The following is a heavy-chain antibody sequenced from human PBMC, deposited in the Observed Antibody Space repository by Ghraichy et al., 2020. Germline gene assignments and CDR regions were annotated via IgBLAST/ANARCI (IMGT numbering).Heavy chain of an antibody. CDR3: ARATVTTGLFDY. J-gene: IGHJ4*02. V-gene: IGHV3-53*01. D-gene: IGHD4-17*01. Sequence: GGSLRLSCAASGFTVSSNYMSWVRQAPGKGLEWVSVIYSGGSTYYADSVKGRFIISRDNSKNTLYLQMNSLRAEDTAVYYCARATVTTGLFDYWGQGTLVTVSS. CDR1: GFTVSSNY. CDR2: IYSGGST.